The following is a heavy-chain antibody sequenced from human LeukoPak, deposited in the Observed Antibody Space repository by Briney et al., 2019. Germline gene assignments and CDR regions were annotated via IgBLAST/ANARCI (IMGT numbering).Heavy chain of an antibody. Sequence: SETLSLTCAVYGGSFSGYYWSWIRQPPGKGLEWIGEINHSVSTNYNPSLKSRVTISVDTSKNQFSLKLSPVTAADTAVYYCALYDFWSGYSTYWGQGTLVTVSS. V-gene: IGHV4-34*01. CDR1: GGSFSGYY. J-gene: IGHJ4*02. D-gene: IGHD3-3*01. CDR3: ALYDFWSGYSTY. CDR2: INHSVST.